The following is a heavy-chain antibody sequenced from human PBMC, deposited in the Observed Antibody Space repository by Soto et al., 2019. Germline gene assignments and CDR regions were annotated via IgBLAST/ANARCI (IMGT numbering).Heavy chain of an antibody. CDR3: AREVVSSSWYYWFDP. J-gene: IGHJ5*02. D-gene: IGHD6-13*01. CDR1: GFTFSSYG. V-gene: IGHV3-33*01. CDR2: IWYDGSNK. Sequence: VQLVESGGGVVQPGRSLRLSCAASGFTFSSYGMHWVRQAPGKGLEWVAVIWYDGSNKYYADSVKGRFTISRDNSKNTLYLQMNSLRAEDTAVYYCAREVVSSSWYYWFDPWGQGTLVTVSS.